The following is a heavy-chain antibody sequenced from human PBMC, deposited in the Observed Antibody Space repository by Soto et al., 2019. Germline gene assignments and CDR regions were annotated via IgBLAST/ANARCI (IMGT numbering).Heavy chain of an antibody. J-gene: IGHJ5*02. CDR3: GRVMRSLLSITALDT. D-gene: IGHD3-10*01. Sequence: ASVKVSCKASGYTFTSYYMHWVRQAPGQGLEWMGMIDPSGGKTNYAQKFQGRVTMTRDTSTSTVYMALSSLRSEDTAIYFCGRVMRSLLSITALDTWGQGTLVTVSS. CDR1: GYTFTSYY. V-gene: IGHV1-46*01. CDR2: IDPSGGKT.